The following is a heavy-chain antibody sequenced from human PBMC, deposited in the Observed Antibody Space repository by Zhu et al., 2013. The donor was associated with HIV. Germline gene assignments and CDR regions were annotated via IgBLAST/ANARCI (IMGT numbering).Heavy chain of an antibody. Sequence: QVQLVQSGAEVKKPGASVRISCKAFGYTFTRNYMHWVRQAPGQQLEWMGIINPSVSSTTYAQKFQGRVTMTRDTSISTVYMELSSLRSEDTAVYYCTRGGDMGDLDYWGQGNPGSPSPQ. J-gene: IGHJ4*02. V-gene: IGHV1-46*03. D-gene: IGHD3-16*01. CDR1: GYTFTRNY. CDR2: INPSVSST. CDR3: TRGGDMGDLDY.